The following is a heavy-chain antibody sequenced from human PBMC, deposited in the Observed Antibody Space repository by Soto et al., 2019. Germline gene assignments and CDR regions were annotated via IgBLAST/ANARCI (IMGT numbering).Heavy chain of an antibody. CDR2: ISGSGGST. CDR1: GFAVSSSD. CDR3: AKVMVKNWFDP. V-gene: IGHV3-23*01. Sequence: AGSLRLSSASSGFAVSSSDMSWVRQAPGKGLEWVSAISGSGGSTYYADSVKGRFTISRDNSKNTLYLQMNSLRADDTAVYYCAKVMVKNWFDPWGQGTLVTV. J-gene: IGHJ5*02. D-gene: IGHD5-18*01.